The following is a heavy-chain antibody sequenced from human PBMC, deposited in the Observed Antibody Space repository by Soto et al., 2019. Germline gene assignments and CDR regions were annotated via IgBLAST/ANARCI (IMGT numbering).Heavy chain of an antibody. CDR3: VRGGGGGLFDP. J-gene: IGHJ5*02. Sequence: PRGSLRLSCVVSGLTFGDSYMSWIRQAPGKGLEWLSYISPGSRYPAYADSVKGRFTISRDNAKRSLYLQMMSLTAEDTAIYYCVRGGGGGLFDPWGQGTMVTVSS. CDR2: ISPGSRYP. CDR1: GLTFGDSY. D-gene: IGHD2-15*01. V-gene: IGHV3-11*06.